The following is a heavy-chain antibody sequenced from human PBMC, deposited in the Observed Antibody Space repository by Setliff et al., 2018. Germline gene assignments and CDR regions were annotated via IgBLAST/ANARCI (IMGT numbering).Heavy chain of an antibody. V-gene: IGHV3-21*01. Sequence: GGSLRLSCAASGFSFTTYTMNWIRQAPGQGLEWVSSIDTSSTWIYYADSVKGRFTISRDNAENSVFLHMNSLTVEDAAVYYCATSDWYAAFDHWGQGTLVTVSS. CDR2: IDTSSTWI. CDR1: GFSFTTYT. J-gene: IGHJ4*02. CDR3: ATSDWYAAFDH. D-gene: IGHD6-19*01.